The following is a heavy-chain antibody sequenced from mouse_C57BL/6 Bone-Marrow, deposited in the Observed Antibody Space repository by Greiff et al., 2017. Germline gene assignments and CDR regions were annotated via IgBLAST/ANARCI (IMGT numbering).Heavy chain of an antibody. CDR2: IWSGGST. D-gene: IGHD2-4*01. J-gene: IGHJ1*03. Sequence: VKLVESGPGLVQPSQSLSITCTVSGFSLTSYGVHWVRQSPGKGLEWLGVIWSGGSTDYNAAFISRLSISKDNSKSQVFFKMNSLQADDTAIYYCARRGDYDGYWYFDVWGTGTTVTVSS. CDR1: GFSLTSYG. V-gene: IGHV2-2*01. CDR3: ARRGDYDGYWYFDV.